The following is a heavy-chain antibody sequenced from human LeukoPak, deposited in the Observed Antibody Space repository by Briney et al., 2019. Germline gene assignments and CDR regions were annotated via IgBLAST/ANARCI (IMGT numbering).Heavy chain of an antibody. CDR1: GFTFTTSG. Sequence: PGGSLRLSCAASGFTFTTSGMHWVRQAPGKGLEWMALISSDGNSKDYADSVKGRFTISRDNSKNTLYLQMNSLRAEDTAVYYCARVGLSYYYDSSGYRDAFDIWGQGTMVTVSS. D-gene: IGHD3-22*01. V-gene: IGHV3-30*03. CDR3: ARVGLSYYYDSSGYRDAFDI. CDR2: ISSDGNSK. J-gene: IGHJ3*02.